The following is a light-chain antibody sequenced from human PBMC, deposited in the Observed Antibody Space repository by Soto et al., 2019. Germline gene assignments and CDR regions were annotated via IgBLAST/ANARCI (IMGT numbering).Light chain of an antibody. Sequence: QSALTQPASVSGSPGQSITISCTGASSDVGGYEFVSWYQQHPDNAPKLIIYDVSDRPSGESSRFSGSKSPNTASLTISGLQAEDEADYYCSSYTSSGTYVFGTGTKVTVL. CDR2: DVS. V-gene: IGLV2-14*01. CDR1: SSDVGGYEF. J-gene: IGLJ1*01. CDR3: SSYTSSGTYV.